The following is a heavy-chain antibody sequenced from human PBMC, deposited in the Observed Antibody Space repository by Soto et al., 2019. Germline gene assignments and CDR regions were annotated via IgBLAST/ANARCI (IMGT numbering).Heavy chain of an antibody. CDR2: INGGNDKT. CDR3: ARVGYFDSDGFPRTYDY. CDR1: GYNFTTYA. J-gene: IGHJ4*02. Sequence: ASVKVSCKASGYNFTTYAIYWVRQAPRQRLEWLGWINGGNDKTGYSQRFQGRLTITKKTSATTAFMELSNLRSEDTAVYYCARVGYFDSDGFPRTYDYWGQGTLVTVCS. D-gene: IGHD3-22*01. V-gene: IGHV1-3*01.